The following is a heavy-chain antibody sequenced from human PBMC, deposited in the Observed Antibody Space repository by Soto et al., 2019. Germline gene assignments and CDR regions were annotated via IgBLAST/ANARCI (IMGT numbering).Heavy chain of an antibody. V-gene: IGHV3-48*03. CDR2: ISSSGSTI. CDR1: EGKCIGYG. Sequence: RHCWRASEGKCIGYGGNWISKKQGKGLEWVSYISSSGSTIYYADSVKGRFTISRDNAKNSLYLQMNSLRAEDTAVYYCARGYCSGGSCHGEFDYWGQGTLVT. J-gene: IGHJ4*02. CDR3: ARGYCSGGSCHGEFDY. D-gene: IGHD2-15*01.